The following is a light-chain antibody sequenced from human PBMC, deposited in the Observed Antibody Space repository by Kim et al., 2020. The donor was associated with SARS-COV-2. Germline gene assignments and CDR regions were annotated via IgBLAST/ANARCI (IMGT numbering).Light chain of an antibody. CDR2: EAS. J-gene: IGKJ2*01. CDR1: QTINTY. CDR3: QQSYEISYT. Sequence: DIQMTQSPSSLSASIGDRVTITCRASQTINTYLHWYQQKPGKAPNLVIYEASNLQSGVPSRFSGSGSGTDFTLTINSLQPEDSATYSCQQSYEISYTFGQGTKLEIK. V-gene: IGKV1-39*01.